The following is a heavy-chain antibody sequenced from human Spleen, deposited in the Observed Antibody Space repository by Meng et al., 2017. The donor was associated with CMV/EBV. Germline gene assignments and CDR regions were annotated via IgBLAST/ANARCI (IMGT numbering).Heavy chain of an antibody. V-gene: IGHV3-74*01. D-gene: IGHD3-3*01. CDR1: AFTFSSCT. CDR2: INSDGSST. Sequence: GGSLRLSCAASAFTFSSCTMNWVRQAPGKGLVWVSRINSDGSSTSYADSVKGRFTISRDNAKNSLYLQMNSLRAEDTAVYYCARLRYTTIFGVVLDYYYYGMDVWGQGTTVTVSS. CDR3: ARLRYTTIFGVVLDYYYYGMDV. J-gene: IGHJ6*02.